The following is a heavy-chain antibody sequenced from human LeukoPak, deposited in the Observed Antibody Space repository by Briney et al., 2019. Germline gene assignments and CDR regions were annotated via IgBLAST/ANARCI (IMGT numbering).Heavy chain of an antibody. CDR2: ISYDGSKK. J-gene: IGHJ4*02. Sequence: GGSLRLSCAASGFTFSSYGMHWVRQAPGKGLEWVAVISYDGSKKYYADSVKGRFTISRDTSKNTLYLQMNSLRAEDTAVYYCRGEDDYWGQGTLVTVSS. CDR1: GFTFSSYG. CDR3: RGEDDY. V-gene: IGHV3-30*03.